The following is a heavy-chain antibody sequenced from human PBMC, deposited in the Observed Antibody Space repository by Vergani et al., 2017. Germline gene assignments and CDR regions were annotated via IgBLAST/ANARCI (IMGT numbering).Heavy chain of an antibody. D-gene: IGHD4-17*01. V-gene: IGHV3-73*01. CDR1: GFTFSSYG. CDR3: TRHGTVTTSRFDY. Sequence: VQLVESGGGVVQPGGSLRLSCAASGFTFSSYGMHWVRQASGKGLEWVGRIRSKANSYATAYAASVKGRFTISRDDSKNTAYLQMNSLKTEDTAVYYCTRHGTVTTSRFDYWGQGTLVTVSS. CDR2: IRSKANSYAT. J-gene: IGHJ4*02.